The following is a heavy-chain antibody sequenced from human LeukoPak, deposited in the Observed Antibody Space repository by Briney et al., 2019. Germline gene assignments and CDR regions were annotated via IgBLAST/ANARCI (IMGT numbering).Heavy chain of an antibody. V-gene: IGHV3-23*01. CDR1: GFTFSSYA. CDR2: ICGIGRRT. J-gene: IGHJ4*02. CDR3: AKGPSRYCSSTSCYRYFDY. D-gene: IGHD2-2*02. Sequence: SVGSLRLSCASSGFTFSSYAMSWVRQAPGKGLDGVSAICGIGRRTYYAHSVKGRFTISRDNSKNTLNLQMNSLRPEDPAVYYCAKGPSRYCSSTSCYRYFDYWGQGTLVTVSS.